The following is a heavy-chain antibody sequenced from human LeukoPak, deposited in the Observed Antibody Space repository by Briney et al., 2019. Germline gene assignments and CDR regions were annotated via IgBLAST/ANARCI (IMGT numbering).Heavy chain of an antibody. V-gene: IGHV1-18*01. Sequence: GASLKVSRKASGYTFTSYSISSGRHTPGQGLEWMWWISAYNGNTNYAQKIQGRVTMTTDSSTSTAYMEVRSLRSDDTAVYYCARDLTDTPYNWFDPWGQGTLVTVSS. J-gene: IGHJ5*02. CDR3: ARDLTDTPYNWFDP. CDR2: ISAYNGNT. D-gene: IGHD5-18*01. CDR1: GYTFTSYS.